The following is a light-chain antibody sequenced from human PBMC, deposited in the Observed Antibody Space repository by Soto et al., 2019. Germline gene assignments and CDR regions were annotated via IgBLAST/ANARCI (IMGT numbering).Light chain of an antibody. Sequence: IVMTPSPATLAVSKGARATLSCRASQSVSSNLAWYQQKPGQAPRLLIYGASTRATGIPARFSGSGSGTEFTLTISSLQSEDFAVYYCHQYNNWPPITFGQGTRLEIK. CDR1: QSVSSN. CDR3: HQYNNWPPIT. J-gene: IGKJ5*01. V-gene: IGKV3-15*01. CDR2: GAS.